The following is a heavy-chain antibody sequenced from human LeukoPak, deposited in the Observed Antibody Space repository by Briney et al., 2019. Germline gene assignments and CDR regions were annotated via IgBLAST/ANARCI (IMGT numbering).Heavy chain of an antibody. V-gene: IGHV1-2*02. D-gene: IGHD4-17*01. Sequence: ASVKVSCKTSGYRFITFGINWVRQAPGQGLEWMGWINPNSGGTNYAQKFQGRVTMTRDTSISTAYMELSRLRSDDTAVYYCASGTGLRTAFDIWGQGTMVTVSS. CDR3: ASGTGLRTAFDI. CDR2: INPNSGGT. CDR1: GYRFITFG. J-gene: IGHJ3*02.